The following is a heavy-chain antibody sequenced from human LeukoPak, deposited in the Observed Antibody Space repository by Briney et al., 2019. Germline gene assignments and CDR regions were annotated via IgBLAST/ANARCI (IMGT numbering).Heavy chain of an antibody. CDR3: ARGSIAAAGIASDI. V-gene: IGHV4-59*01. Sequence: PSETLSLTCTVSGGSISSYYWTWIRQPPGKGLEWIGYIHYSGSTNYNPSLKSRVTMSVDTPRNKFSLKLSSVTAADTAVYYCARGSIAAAGIASDIWGQGTMVTVSS. CDR2: IHYSGST. J-gene: IGHJ3*02. CDR1: GGSISSYY. D-gene: IGHD6-13*01.